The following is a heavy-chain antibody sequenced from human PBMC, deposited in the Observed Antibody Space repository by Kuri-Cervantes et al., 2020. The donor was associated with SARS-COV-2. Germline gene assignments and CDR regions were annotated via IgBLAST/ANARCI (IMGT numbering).Heavy chain of an antibody. J-gene: IGHJ4*02. CDR1: GFTFSDYY. V-gene: IGHV3-11*01. CDR2: ISSSGSTI. Sequence: GESLKISCAASGFTFSDYYMSWIRQAPGKGLEWVSYISSSGSTIYYADSVKGQFTISRDNAKNSLYLQMNSLRAEDTAVYYYARPEMVRGVDYWSQGTLVTVSS. D-gene: IGHD5-24*01. CDR3: ARPEMVRGVDY.